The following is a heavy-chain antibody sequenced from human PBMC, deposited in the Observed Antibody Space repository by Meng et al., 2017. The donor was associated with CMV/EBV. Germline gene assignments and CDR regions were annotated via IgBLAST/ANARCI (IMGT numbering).Heavy chain of an antibody. Sequence: ASVKVSCKASGYTFTSYGISWVRQAPGQGLEWMGWISAYNGNTNYAQKLQGRVTMTTDTSTSTAYMELRSLGSDDTAVYYCARDSSAGSTFDYWGQGTLVTSPQ. CDR2: ISAYNGNT. CDR3: ARDSSAGSTFDY. V-gene: IGHV1-18*01. D-gene: IGHD6-25*01. CDR1: GYTFTSYG. J-gene: IGHJ4*02.